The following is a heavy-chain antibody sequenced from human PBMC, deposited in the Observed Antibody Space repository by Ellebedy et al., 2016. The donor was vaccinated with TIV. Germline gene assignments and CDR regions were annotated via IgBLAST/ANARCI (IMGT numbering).Heavy chain of an antibody. CDR1: GFTFSSYS. CDR2: ISSSSSTI. D-gene: IGHD6-6*01. V-gene: IGHV3-48*04. CDR3: ARVDPSSSSPFDY. J-gene: IGHJ4*02. Sequence: GESLKISXAASGFTFSSYSMNWVRQAPGKGLEWVSYISSSSSTIYYADSVKGRFTISRDNAKNTLYLQMNSLRAEDTAVYYCARVDPSSSSPFDYWGQGTLVTVSS.